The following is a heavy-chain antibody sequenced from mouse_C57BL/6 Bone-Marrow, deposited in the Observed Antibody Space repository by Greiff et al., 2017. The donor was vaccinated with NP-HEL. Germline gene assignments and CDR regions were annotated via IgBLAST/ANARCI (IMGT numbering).Heavy chain of an antibody. D-gene: IGHD2-4*01. V-gene: IGHV1-64*01. CDR1: GYTFTSYW. CDR3: ANHYDYDSDY. CDR2: IHPNSGST. Sequence: QVQLQQPGAELVKPGASVKLSCKASGYTFTSYWMHWVKQRPGQGLEWIGMIHPNSGSTNYNEKSKSKATLTVEKSSSTAYMQLSSLTSEDSAVYYCANHYDYDSDYWGQGTTLTVSS. J-gene: IGHJ2*01.